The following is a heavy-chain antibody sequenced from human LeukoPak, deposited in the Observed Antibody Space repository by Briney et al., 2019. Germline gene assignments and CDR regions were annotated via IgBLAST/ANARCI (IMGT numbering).Heavy chain of an antibody. J-gene: IGHJ4*02. Sequence: SETLSLTCTVSGGSISSYYWSWIRQPAGKGLEWIGRIYTSGSTNYNPSLKSRVTMSVDTSKNQFSLRLSSVTAADTAVYYCARVMEPQPDRSFDCWGQGTLVTVSS. CDR2: IYTSGST. D-gene: IGHD1-14*01. CDR3: ARVMEPQPDRSFDC. CDR1: GGSISSYY. V-gene: IGHV4-4*07.